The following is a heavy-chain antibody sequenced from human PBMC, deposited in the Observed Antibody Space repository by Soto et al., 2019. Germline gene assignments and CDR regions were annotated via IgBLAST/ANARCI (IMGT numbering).Heavy chain of an antibody. J-gene: IGHJ4*02. Sequence: QVQLVQSGAEVKKPGSSVKVSCKASGGTFSSYAISWVRQAPGQGLEWMGGIIPIFGTANYAQKFQGRVTITADESTSTAYMELSSLRSEDTAVYYCARGWFYGFGESLYFDYWGQGTLVTVSS. CDR2: IIPIFGTA. CDR1: GGTFSSYA. V-gene: IGHV1-69*01. CDR3: ARGWFYGFGESLYFDY. D-gene: IGHD3-10*01.